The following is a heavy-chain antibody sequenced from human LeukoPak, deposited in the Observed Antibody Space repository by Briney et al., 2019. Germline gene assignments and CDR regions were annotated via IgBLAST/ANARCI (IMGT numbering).Heavy chain of an antibody. CDR3: ARDMYYDILTGYYKGPRDFDY. CDR1: GYTFTSYG. D-gene: IGHD3-9*01. J-gene: IGHJ4*02. V-gene: IGHV1-18*01. Sequence: ASVKVCCKASGYTFTSYGISWVRQAPGQGLEWMGWISAYNGNTNYAQKLQGRVTMTTDTSTSTAYMELRSLRSDDTAVYYCARDMYYDILTGYYKGPRDFDYWGQGTLVTVSS. CDR2: ISAYNGNT.